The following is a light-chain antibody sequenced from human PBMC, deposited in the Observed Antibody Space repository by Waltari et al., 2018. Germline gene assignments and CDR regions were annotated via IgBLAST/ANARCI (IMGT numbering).Light chain of an antibody. V-gene: IGKV3-11*01. J-gene: IGKJ4*01. CDR2: DTS. Sequence: EIVLTQSPATLSLSPGERATLSCRASQSVSYYLAWYQQRPGQAPRLLIYDTSHRATGIPDRFSGSGSETDFTLTISSLEPEDFAVYYCQQRRNGPLTFGGGTKVEMK. CDR1: QSVSYY. CDR3: QQRRNGPLT.